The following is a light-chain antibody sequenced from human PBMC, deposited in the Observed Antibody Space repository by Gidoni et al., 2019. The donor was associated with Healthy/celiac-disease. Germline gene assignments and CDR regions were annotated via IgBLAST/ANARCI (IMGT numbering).Light chain of an antibody. V-gene: IGKV1-8*01. Sequence: IRMTQSPSSFSASTVDRVTITCRASQGISSYLAWYQQKPGKAPKLLIYAASTLQRGVPSRLSGSGSGTDFTLTISCLQSEDFATYYCQQYYSYPITFGQGTRLEIK. CDR2: AAS. CDR1: QGISSY. CDR3: QQYYSYPIT. J-gene: IGKJ5*01.